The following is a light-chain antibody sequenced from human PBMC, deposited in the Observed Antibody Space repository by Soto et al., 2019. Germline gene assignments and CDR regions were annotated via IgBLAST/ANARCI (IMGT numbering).Light chain of an antibody. CDR2: DVT. Sequence: QSALTQPRSVSGSPGQSVTISCTGTSSDIGTYNYVSWHHQHPGKAPKLVIYDVTERPSGVPYRFSASKSGITASLTISGLQAEDEADYYCCSYAAGDSFKFGGGTKLTVL. CDR3: CSYAAGDSFK. J-gene: IGLJ2*01. V-gene: IGLV2-11*01. CDR1: SSDIGTYNY.